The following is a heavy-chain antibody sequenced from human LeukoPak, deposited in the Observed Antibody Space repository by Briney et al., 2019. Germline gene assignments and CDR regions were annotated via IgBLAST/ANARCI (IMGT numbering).Heavy chain of an antibody. CDR3: ARDNYDSSGYYWFRFDY. J-gene: IGHJ4*02. CDR1: GGSISSSNW. V-gene: IGHV4-4*02. CDR2: IYHSGST. D-gene: IGHD3-22*01. Sequence: SETLSLTCAVSGGSISSSNWWSWVRQPPGKGLEWIVEIYHSGSTNYNPSLKSRVTISVDTSKNQFSLKLSSVTAADTAVYYCARDNYDSSGYYWFRFDYWGQGTLVTVSS.